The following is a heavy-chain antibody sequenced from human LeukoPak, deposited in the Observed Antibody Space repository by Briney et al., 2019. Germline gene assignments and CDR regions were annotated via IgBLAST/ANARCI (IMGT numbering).Heavy chain of an antibody. J-gene: IGHJ6*02. V-gene: IGHV3-30-3*01. Sequence: QPGRSLGLSCAASGFTFSSYAMHWVRQAPGKGLEWVAVISYDGSNKYYADSVKGRFTISRDNSKNTLYLQMNSLRAEDTAVYYCARGSSSSHYYYGMDVWGQGTTVTVSS. D-gene: IGHD6-6*01. CDR2: ISYDGSNK. CDR3: ARGSSSSHYYYGMDV. CDR1: GFTFSSYA.